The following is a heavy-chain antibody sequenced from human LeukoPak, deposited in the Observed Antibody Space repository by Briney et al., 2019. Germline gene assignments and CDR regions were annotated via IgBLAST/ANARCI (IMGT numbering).Heavy chain of an antibody. D-gene: IGHD4-17*01. CDR2: IWYDGSNK. CDR3: ARVSPYGDSPVAAFDI. CDR1: GFTFSSYG. J-gene: IGHJ3*02. Sequence: TGGSLRLSCAASGFTFSSYGMHWVRQAPGKGLEWVAVIWYDGSNKYYADSVKGRFTISRDNSKNTLYLQMNSLRAEDTAVYYCARVSPYGDSPVAAFDIWGQGTMVTVSS. V-gene: IGHV3-33*01.